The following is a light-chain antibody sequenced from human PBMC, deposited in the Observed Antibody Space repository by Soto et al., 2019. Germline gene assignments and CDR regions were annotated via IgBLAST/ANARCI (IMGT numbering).Light chain of an antibody. Sequence: QSALTQPPSASGTPGQRVTISCSGSSSNIGSNTVNWYQQLPGMAPKLLIYRNNQRPSGVPDRFSGSKSGTSASLAISGLQSEDETDYYCAAWDDSLNGVVFGGGTKVTVL. CDR1: SSNIGSNT. V-gene: IGLV1-44*01. CDR2: RNN. CDR3: AAWDDSLNGVV. J-gene: IGLJ3*02.